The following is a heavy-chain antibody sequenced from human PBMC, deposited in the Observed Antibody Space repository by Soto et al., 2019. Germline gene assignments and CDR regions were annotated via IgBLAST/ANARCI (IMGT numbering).Heavy chain of an antibody. J-gene: IGHJ4*02. CDR1: GFTFTNAW. CDR2: IKSKSDGGTT. CDR3: TANLYCGGDCYWFDY. D-gene: IGHD2-21*02. Sequence: GGSLRLSCAASGFTFTNAWMSWVRQAPGKGLEWVGRIKSKSDGGTTDYTAPVKGRFTISRDDSTNTLFLQMSSLKTEDTALNYCTANLYCGGDCYWFDYWGQGTLVTVSS. V-gene: IGHV3-15*01.